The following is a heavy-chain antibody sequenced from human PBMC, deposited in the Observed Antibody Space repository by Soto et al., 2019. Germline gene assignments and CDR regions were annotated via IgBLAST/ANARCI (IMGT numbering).Heavy chain of an antibody. J-gene: IGHJ6*02. CDR2: IWYDGSNK. CDR3: VRDYCGGDCSSMDV. V-gene: IGHV3-33*01. D-gene: IGHD2-21*02. CDR1: GFTFSSYG. Sequence: QVQLVESGGGVVQPGRSLRLSCAASGFTFSSYGMHWDRQAPGKGLEWAAVIWYDGSNKYYADSVKGRFTISRDNSKNTLYLQMNSLRAEDTAIYYCVRDYCGGDCSSMDVWCQGTTVTVSS.